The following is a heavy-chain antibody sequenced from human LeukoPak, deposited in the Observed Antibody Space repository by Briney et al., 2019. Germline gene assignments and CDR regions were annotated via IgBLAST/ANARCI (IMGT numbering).Heavy chain of an antibody. D-gene: IGHD6-19*01. J-gene: IGHJ3*02. CDR1: EFTFSNYA. CDR3: ARVRMSGWTLGYAFDI. Sequence: GGSLRLSCAASEFTFSNYAMHWVRQAPDKGLEWVGVILYDGTMQYYADSVKGRFTISRDNSENTLYLQVNSLRAEDTAVYYCARVRMSGWTLGYAFDIWGQGTMVTVSS. CDR2: ILYDGTMQ. V-gene: IGHV3-30*04.